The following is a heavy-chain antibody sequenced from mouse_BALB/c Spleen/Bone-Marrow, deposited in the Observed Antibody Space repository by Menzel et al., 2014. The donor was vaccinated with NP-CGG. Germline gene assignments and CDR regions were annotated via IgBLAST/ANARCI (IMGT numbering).Heavy chain of an antibody. J-gene: IGHJ1*01. CDR3: YAAMSYCSYLDD. CDR1: GFNIKDYY. CDR2: IDPENGDT. D-gene: IGHD1-1*01. V-gene: IGHV14-4*02. Sequence: DVQLLEPAAELVRLGASVKLPCTASGFNIKDYYMHSVKQRPEQGLEWIGWIDPENGDTEYAPKFQGKATMTADTSSNTAYLQVSSLTTEDTAVPYCYAAMSYCSYLDDWGEGTTVTVST.